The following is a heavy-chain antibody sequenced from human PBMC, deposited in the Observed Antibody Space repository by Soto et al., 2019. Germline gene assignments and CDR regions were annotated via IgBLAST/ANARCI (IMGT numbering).Heavy chain of an antibody. CDR2: IIPILGIA. Sequence: QVQLVQSGAEVKKPGSSVKVSCKASGGTFSSYTISWVRQAPGQGLEWMGRIIPILGIANYAQKFQGRVTITADKSTSTAYMELSSLRSEDTAVYYCARDDKIGGSSYHWFDPWGQGTLVTVSS. D-gene: IGHD6-13*01. V-gene: IGHV1-69*08. CDR3: ARDDKIGGSSYHWFDP. CDR1: GGTFSSYT. J-gene: IGHJ5*02.